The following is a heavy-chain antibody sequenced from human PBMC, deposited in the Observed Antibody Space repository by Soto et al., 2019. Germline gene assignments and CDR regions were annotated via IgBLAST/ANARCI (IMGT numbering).Heavy chain of an antibody. J-gene: IGHJ3*02. D-gene: IGHD1-7*01. CDR3: ARLGTPSQDRAFDI. Sequence: QVQLVQSGAEVKKPGSSVKVSCKASGGTFSSYAISWVRQAPGQGLEWMGGIIPIFGTANYAQKFEGRVTITADESTRTAYMGLSSLGSEDTAVYYCARLGTPSQDRAFDIWGQGTMVTVSS. CDR2: IIPIFGTA. CDR1: GGTFSSYA. V-gene: IGHV1-69*01.